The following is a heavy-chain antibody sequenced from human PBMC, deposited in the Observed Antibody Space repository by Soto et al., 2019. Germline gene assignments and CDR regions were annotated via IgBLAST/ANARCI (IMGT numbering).Heavy chain of an antibody. CDR1: GLTVSDNY. D-gene: IGHD1-1*01. V-gene: IGHV3-66*01. J-gene: IGHJ4*02. CDR3: ASCHWNGPNDY. Sequence: EVQLEESGGGLVQPGGSLRLSCAASGLTVSDNYIRWVRHAPGKGLEWVSVIYRGGDTYYADSVKGRFTISRDNSKNTVYLQMNSLRDEDTAVYYRASCHWNGPNDYWGQGTLVTVSS. CDR2: IYRGGDT.